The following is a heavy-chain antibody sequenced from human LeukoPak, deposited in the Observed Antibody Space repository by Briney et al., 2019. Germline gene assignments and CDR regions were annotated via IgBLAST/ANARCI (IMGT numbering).Heavy chain of an antibody. Sequence: GGSLRLSCASSGFTFTTYGIIWVRQAPGKGLEWVLAISGSGTNTYYADSAKGRFTSSRDYSKRTVYLQMNSLRAEDTAVYYCAKNGEPHYYMDVLGKGTTVTVSS. CDR2: ISGSGTNT. J-gene: IGHJ6*03. V-gene: IGHV3-23*01. D-gene: IGHD1-14*01. CDR1: GFTFTTYG. CDR3: AKNGEPHYYMDV.